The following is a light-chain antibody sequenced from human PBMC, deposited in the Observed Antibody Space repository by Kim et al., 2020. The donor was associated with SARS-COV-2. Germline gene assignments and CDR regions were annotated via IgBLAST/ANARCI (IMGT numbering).Light chain of an antibody. V-gene: IGKV1-33*01. CDR3: QQHENLPT. CDR2: DVS. J-gene: IGKJ4*01. CDR1: QDIKNS. Sequence: SPSVGDRVTITCQASQDIKNSVNWYQQKPGKAPQLLMYDVSSLETGVPSRFSGSGSGTYFTFTISSLQPEDIATYYCQQHENLPTFGGGTKVDIK.